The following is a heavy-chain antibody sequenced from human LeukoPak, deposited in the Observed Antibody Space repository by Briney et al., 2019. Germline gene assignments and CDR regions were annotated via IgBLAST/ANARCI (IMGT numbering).Heavy chain of an antibody. V-gene: IGHV3-33*01. D-gene: IGHD6-13*01. CDR3: ARERGIAAALDY. J-gene: IGHJ4*02. CDR2: IWYDGSNK. Sequence: WGSLRLSCAASGFTFSSYGMHWVRQAPGKGLEWVAVIWYDGSNKYYADSVKGRFTISRDNSKNTLYLRMNSLRAEDTAVYYCARERGIAAALDYWGQGTLVTVSS. CDR1: GFTFSSYG.